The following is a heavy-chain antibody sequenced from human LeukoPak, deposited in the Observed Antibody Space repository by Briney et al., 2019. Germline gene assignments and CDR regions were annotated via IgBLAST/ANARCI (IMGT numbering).Heavy chain of an antibody. CDR3: ARVPSGYTPNANYYYYGMDV. CDR2: IIPIIGIV. D-gene: IGHD5-12*01. V-gene: IGHV1-69*04. J-gene: IGHJ6*02. CDR1: GGTFSRYA. Sequence: SVKVSCKASGGTFSRYAISWVRQAPGQGLEWMGRIIPIIGIVNYAQKFQGRVTITADKSTSTAYMELSGLRSEDTAVYYCARVPSGYTPNANYYYYGMDVWGQGTTVTVSS.